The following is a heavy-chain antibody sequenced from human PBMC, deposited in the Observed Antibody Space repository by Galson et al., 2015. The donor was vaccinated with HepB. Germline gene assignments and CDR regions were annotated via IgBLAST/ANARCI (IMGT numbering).Heavy chain of an antibody. Sequence: SCKVSGYTLTELSMHWVRQAPGKGLEWMGGFDPEDGETIYAQKFQGRVTMTEDTSTDTAYMELSSLRSEDTAVYYCATPKPDYVWGSYEYYFDYWGQGTLVTVSS. CDR2: FDPEDGET. V-gene: IGHV1-24*01. CDR3: ATPKPDYVWGSYEYYFDY. D-gene: IGHD3-16*01. CDR1: GYTLTELS. J-gene: IGHJ4*02.